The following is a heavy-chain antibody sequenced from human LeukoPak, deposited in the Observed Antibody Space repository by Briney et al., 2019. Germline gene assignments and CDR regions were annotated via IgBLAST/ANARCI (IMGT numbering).Heavy chain of an antibody. CDR3: ANIPNSFGPDY. Sequence: GGSLRLSCAASGFSFSSYGMHWVRQAPGRGLEWVAFIPRDGSYEKYADSVKGRFAIPRDNSKNMLYLQLNSLRAEDTAVYYCANIPNSFGPDYWGQGSLVTVSS. D-gene: IGHD3-16*01. V-gene: IGHV3-30*02. J-gene: IGHJ4*02. CDR2: IPRDGSYE. CDR1: GFSFSSYG.